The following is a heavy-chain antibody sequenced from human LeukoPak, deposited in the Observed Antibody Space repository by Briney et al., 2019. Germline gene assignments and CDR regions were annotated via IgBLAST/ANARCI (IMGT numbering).Heavy chain of an antibody. CDR3: ARARIAVAGRGVDY. J-gene: IGHJ4*02. CDR2: ISSSSSYI. Sequence: PGGSLRLSCAASGFTFSSYSMNWVRQAPGKGLEWVSSISSSSSYIYYADSVKGRFTISRDNAKNSLHLQMNSLRAEDTAVYYCARARIAVAGRGVDYWGQGTLVTVSS. CDR1: GFTFSSYS. V-gene: IGHV3-21*01. D-gene: IGHD6-19*01.